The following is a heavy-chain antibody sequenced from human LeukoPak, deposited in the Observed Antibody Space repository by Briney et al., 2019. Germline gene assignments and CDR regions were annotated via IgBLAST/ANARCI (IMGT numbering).Heavy chain of an antibody. J-gene: IGHJ4*02. CDR3: ASSTYYYDSSGYYSYYFDY. Sequence: SETLSLTCAVYGGSFSGYYWSWIRQPPGKGLEWIGEINHSGSTNYNPSLKSRVNISVDTSKNQFSLKLSSVTAADTAVYYCASSTYYYDSSGYYSYYFDYWGQGTLVTVSS. V-gene: IGHV4-34*01. CDR2: INHSGST. D-gene: IGHD3-22*01. CDR1: GGSFSGYY.